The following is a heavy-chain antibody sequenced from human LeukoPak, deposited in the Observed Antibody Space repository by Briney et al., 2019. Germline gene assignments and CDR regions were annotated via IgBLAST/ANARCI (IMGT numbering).Heavy chain of an antibody. D-gene: IGHD2-2*01. CDR2: IYHSGTT. CDR3: ARDEDQANAFDI. V-gene: IGHV4-59*01. J-gene: IGHJ3*02. Sequence: PSETLSLTCTVSGGSISSYYWTWIRQPPGKGLEWIGYIYHSGTTNYNPSLKSRVTISVDTSKNQFSLEQTSVTTADTAVYYCARDEDQANAFDIWGQGTMVTVSS. CDR1: GGSISSYY.